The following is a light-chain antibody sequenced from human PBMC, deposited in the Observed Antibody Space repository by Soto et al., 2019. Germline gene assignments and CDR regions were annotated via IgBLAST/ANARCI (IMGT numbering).Light chain of an antibody. Sequence: ETVLTQSPGTLSLSPGERATLSCRASQFVSSSYIAWYQQKPGQAPRLLIHGASSRATGIPDRFSGSGSGTDFTLTISSLEPEDSGTYFCQQGHGYPFTFGPGTKVD. CDR1: QFVSSSY. CDR2: GAS. V-gene: IGKV3-20*01. CDR3: QQGHGYPFT. J-gene: IGKJ3*01.